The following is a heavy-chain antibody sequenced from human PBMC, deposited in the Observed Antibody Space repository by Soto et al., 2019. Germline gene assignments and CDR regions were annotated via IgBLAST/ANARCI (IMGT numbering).Heavy chain of an antibody. CDR2: INHSGST. J-gene: IGHJ6*02. Sequence: SETLSLTSAVSGGSISGGGDSWSWIRQPPGKGLEWIGEINHSGSTNYNPSLKSRVTISVDTSKNQFSLKLSSVTAADTAVYYCARSRGVVVPAAMPQQYYYYYGMDVWGQGTTVTVSS. D-gene: IGHD2-2*01. V-gene: IGHV4-34*01. CDR3: ARSRGVVVPAAMPQQYYYYYGMDV. CDR1: GGSISGGGDS.